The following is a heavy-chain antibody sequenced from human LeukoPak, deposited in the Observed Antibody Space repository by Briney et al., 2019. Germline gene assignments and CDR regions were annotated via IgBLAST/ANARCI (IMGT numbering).Heavy chain of an antibody. V-gene: IGHV3-48*03. Sequence: GGSLRLSCAASGFAFSSYEMNWVRQAPGKGLEWVSYISSSGKTIYYADSVKGRFTISRDNARNSLFLQMTSLRAEDTALYYCASGSAYCGGDCYGDFDYWGQGTLVTVSS. CDR1: GFAFSSYE. CDR3: ASGSAYCGGDCYGDFDY. CDR2: ISSSGKTI. J-gene: IGHJ4*02. D-gene: IGHD2-21*02.